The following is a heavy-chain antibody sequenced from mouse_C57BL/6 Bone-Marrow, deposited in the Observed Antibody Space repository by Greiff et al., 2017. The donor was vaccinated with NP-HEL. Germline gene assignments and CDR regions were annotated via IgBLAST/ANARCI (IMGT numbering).Heavy chain of an antibody. J-gene: IGHJ3*01. D-gene: IGHD4-1*02. V-gene: IGHV5-12*01. Sequence: EVMLVESGGGLVQPGGSLKLSCAASGFTFSDYYMYWVRQTPEKRLEWVAYISNGGGSTYYPDTVKGRFTISRDTAKNTLYLQMSRLKSEDTAMYYCARHESSTGTDAYWGQGTLVTVSA. CDR3: ARHESSTGTDAY. CDR1: GFTFSDYY. CDR2: ISNGGGST.